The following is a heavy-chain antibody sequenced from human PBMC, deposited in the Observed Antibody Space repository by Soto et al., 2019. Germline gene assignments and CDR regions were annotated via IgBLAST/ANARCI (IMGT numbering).Heavy chain of an antibody. D-gene: IGHD3-10*01. V-gene: IGHV1-69*13. CDR3: ASSYYGSGSRRYFDY. Sequence: EASVKVSCKASGGTFSSYAISWVRQAPGQGLEWMGGIIPIFGTANYAQKFQGRVTITADESTSTAYMELSSLRSEDTAVYYCASSYYGSGSRRYFDYWGQGTLVTVSS. J-gene: IGHJ4*02. CDR1: GGTFSSYA. CDR2: IIPIFGTA.